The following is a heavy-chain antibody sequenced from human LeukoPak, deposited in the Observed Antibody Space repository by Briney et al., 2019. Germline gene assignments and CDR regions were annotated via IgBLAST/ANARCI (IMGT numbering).Heavy chain of an antibody. J-gene: IGHJ5*02. CDR2: IYSGGTT. Sequence: GGSLRLSCVVSGFIVSSNYMSWVRQAPGKGLEWVSVIYSGGTTYYADSVKGRFTISRDNSKNTLYLQMNSLRAEDTAVYYCARDNNYAYNWFDPWGQGTLVTVSS. CDR1: GFIVSSNY. CDR3: ARDNNYAYNWFDP. V-gene: IGHV3-66*01. D-gene: IGHD1-1*01.